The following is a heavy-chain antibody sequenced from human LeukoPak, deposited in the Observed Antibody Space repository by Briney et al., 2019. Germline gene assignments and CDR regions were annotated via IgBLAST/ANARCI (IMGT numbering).Heavy chain of an antibody. CDR3: ARPPHSSSSA. D-gene: IGHD6-6*01. CDR2: IYYSGST. CDR1: GGSISSSSYY. J-gene: IGHJ5*02. Sequence: KTSETQSLTCTVSGGSISSSSYYWGWIRQPPGKGLEWIGSIYYSGSTYYNPSLKSRVTISVDTSKNQFSLKLSSVTAADTAVYYCARPPHSSSSAWGQGTLVTVSS. V-gene: IGHV4-39*01.